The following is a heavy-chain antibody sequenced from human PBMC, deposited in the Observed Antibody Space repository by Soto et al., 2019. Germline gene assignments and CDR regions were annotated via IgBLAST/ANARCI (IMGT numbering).Heavy chain of an antibody. V-gene: IGHV1-2*02. Sequence: ASVKVSFKASGYTFTGHDLHWVRQAPGQRLEWMGWIKGNGGATKYARKFQGRVTMTRDTSTTTAYLELNSLRSDDTAVYFCARVGSYSDGSSYPYWGQGTQVTVSS. J-gene: IGHJ4*02. CDR3: ARVGSYSDGSSYPY. CDR2: IKGNGGAT. CDR1: GYTFTGHD. D-gene: IGHD6-6*01.